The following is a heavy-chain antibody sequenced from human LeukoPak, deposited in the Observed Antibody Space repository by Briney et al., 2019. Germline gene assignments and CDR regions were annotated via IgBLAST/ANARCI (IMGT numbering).Heavy chain of an antibody. Sequence: PSETLSLTCAVYGGSFSGYYWSWIRQPPGKGLEWIGEINHSGSTNYNPSLKSRVTISVDTSKNQFSLKLSSVTAADTAVYYCARHLERLDTPDYWGQGTLVTVSS. D-gene: IGHD6-19*01. CDR1: GGSFSGYY. V-gene: IGHV4-34*01. CDR2: INHSGST. CDR3: ARHLERLDTPDY. J-gene: IGHJ4*02.